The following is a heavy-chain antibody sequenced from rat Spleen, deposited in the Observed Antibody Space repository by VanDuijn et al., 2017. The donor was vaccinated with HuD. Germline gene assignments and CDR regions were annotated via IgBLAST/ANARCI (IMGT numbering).Heavy chain of an antibody. V-gene: IGHV5-29*01. CDR2: ISYDGSST. J-gene: IGHJ2*01. CDR1: GFTFSDYY. CDR3: ARHNKFDY. D-gene: IGHD1-10*01. Sequence: EVQLVESDGGLVQPGRSLKLSCAASGFTFSDYYMAWVRQAPTKGLEWVATISYDGSSTYYRDAVKGRFTISRDNAKRTLYLQMDSLRSEDTATYYCARHNKFDYWGQEVMVTVSS.